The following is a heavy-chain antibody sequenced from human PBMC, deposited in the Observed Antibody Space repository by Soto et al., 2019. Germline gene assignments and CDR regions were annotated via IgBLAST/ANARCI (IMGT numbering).Heavy chain of an antibody. CDR1: GITFSTYA. Sequence: PGGSLRLSCVGSGITFSTYAMNWVRQAPGKGLEWVSVISSSGDSSHYADSVKGRFTISRDNSKNTVYLQMNSLRAEDTAVYYCAKDLPGPQYSTSWYEFALWGQGTLVTVSS. J-gene: IGHJ4*02. D-gene: IGHD6-13*01. CDR3: AKDLPGPQYSTSWYEFAL. CDR2: ISSSGDSS. V-gene: IGHV3-23*01.